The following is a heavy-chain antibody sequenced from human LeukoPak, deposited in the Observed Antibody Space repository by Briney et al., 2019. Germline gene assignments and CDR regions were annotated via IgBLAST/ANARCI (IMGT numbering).Heavy chain of an antibody. CDR3: TRGSLSGSSRDY. V-gene: IGHV1-8*01. CDR1: GYTFTGYD. D-gene: IGHD1-26*01. CDR2: MNPSTGDT. Sequence: GASVRVSCKASGYTFTGYDINWVRQAIGQGLEWMGWMNPSTGDTGYAQKFQGRVTMTRNTSVDTAFMELSGLGSEDTAVYYCTRGSLSGSSRDYRGQGTLVTVSS. J-gene: IGHJ4*02.